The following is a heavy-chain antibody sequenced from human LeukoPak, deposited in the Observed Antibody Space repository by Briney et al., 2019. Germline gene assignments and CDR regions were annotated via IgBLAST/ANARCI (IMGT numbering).Heavy chain of an antibody. J-gene: IGHJ4*02. V-gene: IGHV3-7*01. CDR1: GFTFSSYW. Sequence: GGSLRLSCAASGFTFSSYWMSWVRQAPGKGLEWVANIRQDGSEKYYVDSVKGRFTISRDIAKKSLYLQMNSLRAEDTAVYYCARVLAVASLPFESWGQGTLVTVSP. D-gene: IGHD6-19*01. CDR2: IRQDGSEK. CDR3: ARVLAVASLPFES.